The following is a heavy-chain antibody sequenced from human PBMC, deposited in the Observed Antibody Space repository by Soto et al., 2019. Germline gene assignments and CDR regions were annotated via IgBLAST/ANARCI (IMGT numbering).Heavy chain of an antibody. V-gene: IGHV4-34*01. Sequence: QVQLQQWGAGLLKPSETLSLTCAVYGGSFCGYYWSWIRQPPGKGLEWSGEINHSGSTNYNPSLQRLVAISVHTFMNQFSLKVRSVTAADTAVYYCARGRSIAVAGTYYSYMDVWCKGTTVTVSS. J-gene: IGHJ6*03. CDR2: INHSGST. D-gene: IGHD6-19*01. CDR1: GGSFCGYY. CDR3: ARGRSIAVAGTYYSYMDV.